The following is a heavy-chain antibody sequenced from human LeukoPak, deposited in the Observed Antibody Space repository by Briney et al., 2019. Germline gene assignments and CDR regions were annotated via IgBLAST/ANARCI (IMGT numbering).Heavy chain of an antibody. CDR2: IWFDGSNK. J-gene: IGHJ4*02. D-gene: IGHD5-18*01. V-gene: IGHV3-33*01. CDR1: RFTFSSYG. Sequence: PGGSLRLSCAASRFTFSSYGMHWVRQAPGKGLEWVAVIWFDGSNKYYADSVKGRFTISRDNSKNTLSLQMNSLRAEDTAVYYCARDLAYSRLDYWGQGMLVTVSS. CDR3: ARDLAYSRLDY.